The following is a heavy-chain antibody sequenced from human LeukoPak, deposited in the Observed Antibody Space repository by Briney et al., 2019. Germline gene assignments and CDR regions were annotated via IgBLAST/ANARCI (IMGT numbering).Heavy chain of an antibody. V-gene: IGHV4-38-2*01. CDR3: ARRGYSYVDY. J-gene: IGHJ4*02. D-gene: IGHD5-18*01. Sequence: SETLSLTCAVSGYSISSGYYWGWIRQLPGKGLEWIGSIYHSGSTYYNPSLKSRVTISVDTSKNQFSLKLSSVTAADTAVYYCARRGYSYVDYWGQGTLVTVSS. CDR1: GYSISSGYY. CDR2: IYHSGST.